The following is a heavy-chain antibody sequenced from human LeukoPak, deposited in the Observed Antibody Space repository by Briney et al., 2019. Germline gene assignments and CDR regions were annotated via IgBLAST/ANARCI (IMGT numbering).Heavy chain of an antibody. J-gene: IGHJ4*02. V-gene: IGHV3-23*01. CDR3: AKDWYDY. CDR2: FSDVT. CDR1: GFTFSDYP. Sequence: GGSLRLSCVASGFTFSDYPMIWVRQAPGEGLEYVSVFSDVTHYADSVKGRFTISRDNSKNTLYLQMNSLRVEDTAIYYCAKDWYDYWGQGTLVTVPS. D-gene: IGHD3-3*01.